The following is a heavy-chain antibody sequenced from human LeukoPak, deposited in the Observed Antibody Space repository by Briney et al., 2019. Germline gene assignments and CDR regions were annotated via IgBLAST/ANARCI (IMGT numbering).Heavy chain of an antibody. J-gene: IGHJ6*02. CDR3: ARVSIRILWFGELSSMDV. CDR1: GFTFSSYW. V-gene: IGHV3-7*01. CDR2: IKQDGSEK. D-gene: IGHD3-10*01. Sequence: PGGSLRLPCAASGFTFSSYWMSWVRQAPGKGLEWVANIKQDGSEKYYVDSVKGRFTISRDNAKNSLYLQMNSLRAEDTAVYYCARVSIRILWFGELSSMDVWGQGTTVTVSS.